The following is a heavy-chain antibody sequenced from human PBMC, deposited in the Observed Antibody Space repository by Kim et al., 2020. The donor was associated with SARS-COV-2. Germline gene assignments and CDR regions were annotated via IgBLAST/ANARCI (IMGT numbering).Heavy chain of an antibody. Sequence: ASVKVSCKASGYTFTDYYMHWVRQAPGQGLEWMGWINPNSGGTNFAQNFQGWVTMTRDTSISTAYMELSRLRSDDTAVYYCARAVRRYYFDYWGQGTLVTVSS. CDR1: GYTFTDYY. CDR3: ARAVRRYYFDY. CDR2: INPNSGGT. V-gene: IGHV1-2*04. J-gene: IGHJ4*02.